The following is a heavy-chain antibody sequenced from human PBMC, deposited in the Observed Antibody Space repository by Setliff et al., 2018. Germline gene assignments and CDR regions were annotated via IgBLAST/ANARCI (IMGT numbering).Heavy chain of an antibody. CDR3: RGTGTYSDLDY. Sequence: ASVKVSCKASGYTFTSYAMNWVRQAPGQGLEWMGWINTNTGNPTYAQGFTGRFVFSLDTSVSTAYLQISSLKAEDTAVYCARGTGTYSDLDYWGQGTLVTVSS. CDR2: INTNTGNP. D-gene: IGHD1-26*01. V-gene: IGHV7-4-1*02. CDR1: GYTFTSYA. J-gene: IGHJ4*02.